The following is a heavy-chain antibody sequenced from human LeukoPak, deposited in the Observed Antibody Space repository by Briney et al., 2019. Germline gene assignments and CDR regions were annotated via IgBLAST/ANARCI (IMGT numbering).Heavy chain of an antibody. CDR3: VRSGYDYDWFDP. D-gene: IGHD5-12*01. CDR2: IIAILDTA. Sequence: ASVKVSCKASGGSFSDYSISWVRQAPGQGLEWMGRIIAILDTAHYAQKFQGRFTITADKSTTTVYMELSSPRSDDTAVYYCVRSGYDYDWFDPWGQGTLVTVSS. CDR1: GGSFSDYS. V-gene: IGHV1-69*08. J-gene: IGHJ5*02.